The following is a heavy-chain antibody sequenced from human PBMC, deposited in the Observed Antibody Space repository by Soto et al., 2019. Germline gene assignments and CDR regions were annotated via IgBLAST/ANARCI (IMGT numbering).Heavy chain of an antibody. CDR1: GSTFSSYG. CDR2: ISYDGSNK. J-gene: IGHJ6*02. D-gene: IGHD3-22*01. CDR3: AKSYYDSSGYYLYYYGMDV. Sequence: GGSLRLSCAASGSTFSSYGMHWVRQAPGKGLEWVAVISYDGSNKYYADSVKGRFTISRDNSKNTLYLQMNSLRAEDTAVYYCAKSYYDSSGYYLYYYGMDVWGQGTTVTVSS. V-gene: IGHV3-30*18.